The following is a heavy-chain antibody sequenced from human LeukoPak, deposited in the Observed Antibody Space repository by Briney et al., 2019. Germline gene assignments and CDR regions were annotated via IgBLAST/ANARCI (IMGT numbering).Heavy chain of an antibody. CDR1: GDSVSSNSAA. CDR3: ARHGASVKDFDY. V-gene: IGHV6-1*01. CDR2: TYYRSKWYN. J-gene: IGHJ4*02. D-gene: IGHD1-26*01. Sequence: SQTLSLTCAISGDSVSSNSAAWNWIRQSPSRGLEWLGRTYYRSKWYNDYAVSVKSRITINPDTSKNQFSLKLSSVTAADTAVYYCARHGASVKDFDYWGQGTLVTVSS.